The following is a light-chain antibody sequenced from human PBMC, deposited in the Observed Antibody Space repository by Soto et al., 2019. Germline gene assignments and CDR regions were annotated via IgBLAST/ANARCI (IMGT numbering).Light chain of an antibody. CDR2: GNG. CDR3: QSYASSLSIWV. Sequence: QSVLTQLPSVSGAPGQRVTISCTGSSSNIGAGYDVHWYQQLPGTAPKLLIYGNGDRPSGVPDRFSGSKSGTTASLAITGLQAEDEADYYSQSYASSLSIWVFGAGTKLTVL. J-gene: IGLJ3*02. CDR1: SSNIGAGYD. V-gene: IGLV1-40*01.